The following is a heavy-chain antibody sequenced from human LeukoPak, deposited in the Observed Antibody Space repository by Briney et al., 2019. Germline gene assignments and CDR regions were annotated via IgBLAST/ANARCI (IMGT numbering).Heavy chain of an antibody. V-gene: IGHV3-11*04. J-gene: IGHJ4*02. D-gene: IGHD3-10*01. Sequence: GGSLKLSCAASGFTFSDYYMSWIRQAPGKGLEWVSYISSSGSTIYYADSVKGRFTISRDNAKNSLYLQMNSLRAEDTAMYYCARDREGFGESYFDYWGQGTLVTVSS. CDR2: ISSSGSTI. CDR1: GFTFSDYY. CDR3: ARDREGFGESYFDY.